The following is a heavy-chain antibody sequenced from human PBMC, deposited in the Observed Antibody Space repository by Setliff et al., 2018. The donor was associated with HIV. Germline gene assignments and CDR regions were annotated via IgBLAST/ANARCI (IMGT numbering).Heavy chain of an antibody. CDR3: ARSNLRRYGDPDWYFDL. Sequence: GGSLRLSCAASGVTVSKNYMSWVRQAPGKGLEWASVIYTGGATFYADSVKARFTISRDNSRNALYLQMNSLRAEDTAVYYCARSNLRRYGDPDWYFDLWGRGTPVTVS. CDR1: GVTVSKNY. V-gene: IGHV3-66*02. J-gene: IGHJ2*01. D-gene: IGHD4-17*01. CDR2: IYTGGAT.